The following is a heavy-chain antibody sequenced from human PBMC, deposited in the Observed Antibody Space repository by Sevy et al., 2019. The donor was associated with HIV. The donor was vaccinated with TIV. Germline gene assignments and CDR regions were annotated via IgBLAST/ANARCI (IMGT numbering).Heavy chain of an antibody. Sequence: GGSLRLSCAASGFTFSSYGMSWVRQAPGKGLEWVSAISRSGGRTYYEDSVKGRFTISRDNSKNTLYLQMNSLRAEDTAVYYCAKRSAVGTIQHWGQGTLVTVSS. D-gene: IGHD1-26*01. CDR1: GFTFSSYG. J-gene: IGHJ1*01. V-gene: IGHV3-23*01. CDR2: ISRSGGRT. CDR3: AKRSAVGTIQH.